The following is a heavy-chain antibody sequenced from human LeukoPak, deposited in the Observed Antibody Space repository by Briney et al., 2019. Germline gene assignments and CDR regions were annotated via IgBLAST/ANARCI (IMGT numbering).Heavy chain of an antibody. D-gene: IGHD1-1*01. CDR1: GFTFSSYA. V-gene: IGHV3-23*01. CDR2: ISGSGGST. Sequence: PGGSLRLSCAASGFTFSSYAMSWVRQAPGKGLEWVSAISGSGGSTYYADSVKGRFTISRDNSKNTLYLQMNSLRAEDTAVYYCAKFLLNGTYYYYYYGMDVWGQGTTVTVSS. CDR3: AKFLLNGTYYYYYYGMDV. J-gene: IGHJ6*02.